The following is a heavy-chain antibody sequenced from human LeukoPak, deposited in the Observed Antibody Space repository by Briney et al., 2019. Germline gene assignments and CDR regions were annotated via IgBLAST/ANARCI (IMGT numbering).Heavy chain of an antibody. D-gene: IGHD3-22*01. CDR2: ISGSGGST. J-gene: IGHJ5*02. CDR3: ASPDDDSSGYLEDP. CDR1: GFTFSSYA. Sequence: GGSLRLSCAASGFTFSSYAMSWVRQAPGKGLEWVSAISGSGGSTYYADSVKGRFTISRDNSKNTLYLQMNSLRAEDMAVYYCASPDDDSSGYLEDPWGQGTLVTVSS. V-gene: IGHV3-23*01.